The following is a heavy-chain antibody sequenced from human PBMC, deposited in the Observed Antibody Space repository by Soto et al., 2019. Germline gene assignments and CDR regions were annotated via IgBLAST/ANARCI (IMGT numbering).Heavy chain of an antibody. V-gene: IGHV4-39*01. CDR3: ARQSVELRGYYDTGGYWFFDY. D-gene: IGHD3-22*01. J-gene: IGHJ4*02. Sequence: SETLSLTCAVSGGSISSVSHYWGWIRQPPGKGLEWIGSIYYSGSTHYNPSLKSRVTISADTSKNQFSLKLSSVTAADTAVYYCARQSVELRGYYDTGGYWFFDYWGQGTLVTVSS. CDR1: GGSISSVSHY. CDR2: IYYSGST.